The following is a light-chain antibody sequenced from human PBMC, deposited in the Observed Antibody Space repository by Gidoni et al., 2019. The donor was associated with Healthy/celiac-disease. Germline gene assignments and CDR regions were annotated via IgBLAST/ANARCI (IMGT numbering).Light chain of an antibody. Sequence: IQITQSPSSLSASVGDRVTITCLASQSISSYLNCYQQKPGKAPKLLIYAASSLQSGVPSRFSGSGSGTDFTLTISSLQPEDFATYYCQQSYSTPWTFGQGTKVEIK. V-gene: IGKV1-39*01. CDR2: AAS. J-gene: IGKJ1*01. CDR1: QSISSY. CDR3: QQSYSTPWT.